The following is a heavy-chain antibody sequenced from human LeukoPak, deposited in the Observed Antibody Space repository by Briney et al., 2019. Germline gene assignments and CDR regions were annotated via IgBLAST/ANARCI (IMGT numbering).Heavy chain of an antibody. V-gene: IGHV3-7*02. CDR3: AKSFSSPNWFDP. CDR2: IKQDGSET. Sequence: GGSLRLSCAASGFTFSSSWMSRLRRAPGKGVEWVANIKQDGSETYYLDSVKGRFTISRDNAKSSLYLQMNSLRAEDTAVYYCAKSFSSPNWFDPWGQETLVTVS. CDR1: GFTFSSSW. D-gene: IGHD6-13*01. J-gene: IGHJ5*02.